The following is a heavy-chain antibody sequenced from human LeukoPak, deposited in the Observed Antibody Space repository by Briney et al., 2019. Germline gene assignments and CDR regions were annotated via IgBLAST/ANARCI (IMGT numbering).Heavy chain of an antibody. CDR1: GGTFSSYA. CDR3: AREVGYCSSTSCHMGRDYYYYGMDV. D-gene: IGHD2-2*02. J-gene: IGHJ6*02. Sequence: GASVKVSCKASGGTFSSYAISWVRQAPGQGLEWMGGIIPIFGTANYAQKFQGRVTITADESTSTAYMELSSLRSEDTAVYYRAREVGYCSSTSCHMGRDYYYYGMDVWGQGTTVTVSS. CDR2: IIPIFGTA. V-gene: IGHV1-69*13.